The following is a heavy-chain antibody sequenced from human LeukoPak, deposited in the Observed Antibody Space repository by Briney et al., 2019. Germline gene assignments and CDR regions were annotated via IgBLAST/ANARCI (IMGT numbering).Heavy chain of an antibody. Sequence: ASVRVSCKTSGYTFSGNYIYWVRQAPGQGLEWMGWINPNSGDTNYAQKFQGRVTMTRDTSISTAYMDLSSLISDDTAVYYCARGGSSSGGYYYGVDAWGQGTTVTVSS. V-gene: IGHV1-2*02. CDR3: ARGGSSSGGYYYGVDA. CDR2: INPNSGDT. J-gene: IGHJ6*02. D-gene: IGHD3-10*01. CDR1: GYTFSGNY.